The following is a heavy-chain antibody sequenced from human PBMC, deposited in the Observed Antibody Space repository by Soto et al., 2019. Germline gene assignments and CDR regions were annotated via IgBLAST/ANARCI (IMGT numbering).Heavy chain of an antibody. CDR1: GGTFSRYA. CDR3: AREGDYYDSLPTFDY. D-gene: IGHD3-22*01. J-gene: IGHJ4*02. CDR2: IIPIFGTT. V-gene: IGHV1-69*13. Sequence: SVKVSCKASGGTFSRYAISWVRQAPGQGLEWMGGIIPIFGTTNYAQRFQGRVTITADESTSTAYMELSSLKSEDTALYYCAREGDYYDSLPTFDYWGQGTLVTSPQ.